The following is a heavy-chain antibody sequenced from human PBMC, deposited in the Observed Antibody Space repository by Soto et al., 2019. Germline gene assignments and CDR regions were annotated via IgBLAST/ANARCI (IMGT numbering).Heavy chain of an antibody. Sequence: HPGGSLRLSCAASGFTFSSYGMHWVRQAPGKGLEWVAVIWYDGSNKYYADSVKGRFTISRDNSKNTLYLQMNSLRAEDTAVYYCARDRDGIAVAGTDFDYWGQGTLVTVSS. CDR1: GFTFSSYG. V-gene: IGHV3-33*01. CDR3: ARDRDGIAVAGTDFDY. J-gene: IGHJ4*02. D-gene: IGHD6-19*01. CDR2: IWYDGSNK.